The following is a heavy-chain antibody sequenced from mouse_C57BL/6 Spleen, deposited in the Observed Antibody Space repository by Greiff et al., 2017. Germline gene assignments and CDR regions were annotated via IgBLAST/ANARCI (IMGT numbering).Heavy chain of an antibody. Sequence: QVQLQQSGAELVKPGASVKMSCKASGYTFTSYWITWVKQRPGQGLEWIGDIYPGSGSTNYNEKFKSKATLTVDTSSSTAYMQLSSLTSEDSAVYYCARDGNYVDWYFDVWGTGTTVTVSS. V-gene: IGHV1-55*01. D-gene: IGHD2-1*01. CDR2: IYPGSGST. J-gene: IGHJ1*03. CDR3: ARDGNYVDWYFDV. CDR1: GYTFTSYW.